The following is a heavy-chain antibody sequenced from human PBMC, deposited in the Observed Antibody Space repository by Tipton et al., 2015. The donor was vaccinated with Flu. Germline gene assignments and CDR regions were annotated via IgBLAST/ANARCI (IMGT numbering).Heavy chain of an antibody. CDR3: AREGRREQLALDY. D-gene: IGHD6-6*01. CDR2: IYTSGGT. J-gene: IGHJ4*02. Sequence: TLSLTCTVSGGSISTYYWSWIRQPAGKGLEWIGRIYTSGGTKFNPSLRGRLTMSVDASKKEFSLKLSSVTAADTAVYYCAREGRREQLALDYWGQGTLVTVSS. CDR1: GGSISTYY. V-gene: IGHV4-4*07.